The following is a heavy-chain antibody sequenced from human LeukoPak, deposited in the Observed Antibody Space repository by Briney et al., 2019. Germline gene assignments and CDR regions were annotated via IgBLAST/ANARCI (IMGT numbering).Heavy chain of an antibody. CDR1: GFTFSSYS. CDR2: ISSSSSYI. V-gene: IGHV3-21*01. D-gene: IGHD3-22*01. CDR3: ARDPSKTYYYDSSGYD. Sequence: GGSLRLSXAASGFTFSSYSMNWVRQAPGKGLEWLSSISSSSSYIYYADSVKGRFTISRDNAKNSLYLQMNSLRAEDTAVYYCARDPSKTYYYDSSGYDWGQGTLVTVSS. J-gene: IGHJ4*02.